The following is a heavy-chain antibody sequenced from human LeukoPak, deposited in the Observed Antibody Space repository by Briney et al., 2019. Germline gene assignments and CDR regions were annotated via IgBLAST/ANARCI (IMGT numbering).Heavy chain of an antibody. D-gene: IGHD6-19*01. J-gene: IGHJ5*02. CDR3: AQHNSAIGFYR. CDR2: SGSGGGT. Sequence: GGSLRLSCAASGFTFISYVMSWVRQAPGKGLEWVSASGSGGGTYYADSVKGRFTISRDNSKNTLYLQMNSLRAEDTAVYYCAQHNSAIGFYRWGQGNPVTVSS. V-gene: IGHV3-23*01. CDR1: GFTFISYV.